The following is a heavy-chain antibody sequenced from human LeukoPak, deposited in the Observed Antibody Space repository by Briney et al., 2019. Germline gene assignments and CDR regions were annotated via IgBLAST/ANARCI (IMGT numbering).Heavy chain of an antibody. CDR3: ARARSGYDYYYGMDV. D-gene: IGHD5-12*01. J-gene: IGHJ6*02. V-gene: IGHV1-8*01. Sequence: ASVKVSCKASGYTFTSCDINWVRQATGQGLEWMGWTNSNVGNTGYEQKFQGRVTMTRNTSMRTAYMELSSLTSEDTAVYYCARARSGYDYYYGMDVWGQGTTVTVSS. CDR2: TNSNVGNT. CDR1: GYTFTSCD.